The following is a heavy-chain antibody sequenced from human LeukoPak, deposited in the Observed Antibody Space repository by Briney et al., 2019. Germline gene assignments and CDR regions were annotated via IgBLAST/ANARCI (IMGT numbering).Heavy chain of an antibody. Sequence: ASVKVSCKASGYTFTGYYMHWVRQAPGQRLEWMGWINPNSGGTNYAQKFQGRVTMTRDTSISTAYMVLSRLRSVDTAVYHCARALENSSGWYYDSSGYTIDYWGQGTLVTVSS. J-gene: IGHJ4*02. CDR3: ARALENSSGWYYDSSGYTIDY. CDR1: GYTFTGYY. CDR2: INPNSGGT. D-gene: IGHD3-22*01. V-gene: IGHV1-2*02.